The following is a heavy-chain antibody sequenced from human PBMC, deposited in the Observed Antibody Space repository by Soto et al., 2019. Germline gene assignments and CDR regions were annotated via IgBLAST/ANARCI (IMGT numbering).Heavy chain of an antibody. V-gene: IGHV6-1*01. D-gene: IGHD5-12*01. CDR3: AKGDNLGPKTGYAFDP. Sequence: PSQTLSLTCAISGDSVSSNTASWNWIRQSPSRGLEWLGRTYFRSKRYNDYAVSVKSRIIINPDTSNNQFSLQLNAVTPEDTAVYFCAKGDNLGPKTGYAFDPWGQGIVVTVSS. CDR1: GDSVSSNTAS. CDR2: TYFRSKRYN. J-gene: IGHJ5*02.